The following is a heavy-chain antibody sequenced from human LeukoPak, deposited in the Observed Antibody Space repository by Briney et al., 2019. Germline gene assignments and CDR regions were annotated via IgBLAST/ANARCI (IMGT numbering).Heavy chain of an antibody. CDR2: IYYSGST. D-gene: IGHD3-10*01. Sequence: SSEILSLTCTVSGGSISSYYWSWIRQPPGKGLEWIGYIYYSGSTNYNPSLKSRVTISVDTSKNQFSLKLSSVTAADTAVYYCARLNYYGSGSYYIPKEFDPWGQGTLATVSS. V-gene: IGHV4-59*08. CDR3: ARLNYYGSGSYYIPKEFDP. CDR1: GGSISSYY. J-gene: IGHJ5*02.